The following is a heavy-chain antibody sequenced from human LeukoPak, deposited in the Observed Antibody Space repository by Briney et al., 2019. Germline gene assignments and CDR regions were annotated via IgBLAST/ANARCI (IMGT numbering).Heavy chain of an antibody. CDR1: GFTFSSYA. D-gene: IGHD3-22*01. Sequence: GGSLRLSCAASGFTFSSYAMHWVRQAPGKGLEYVSAISSNGGSTYYANSVKGRFTISRDNSKNTLYLQMGSLRAEDMAVYYCARALPPGYYDGSSLNNWFDTWGQGTLVTVSS. CDR3: ARALPPGYYDGSSLNNWFDT. J-gene: IGHJ5*02. CDR2: ISSNGGST. V-gene: IGHV3-64*01.